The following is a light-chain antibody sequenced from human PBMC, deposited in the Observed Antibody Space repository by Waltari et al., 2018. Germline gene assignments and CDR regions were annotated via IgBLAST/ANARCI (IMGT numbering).Light chain of an antibody. V-gene: IGLV2-14*01. CDR3: SSYTISSTLVV. CDR2: DVT. CDR1: SSDVGDSNY. Sequence: QSALTQPASVSGSPGPSITISCTGTSSDVGDSNYVPWYQQHPGKAPRLMIYDVTKRPSGVSNRFSGSKSGNTASLTISGLQAEDEADYYCSSYTISSTLVVFGGGTKLTVL. J-gene: IGLJ2*01.